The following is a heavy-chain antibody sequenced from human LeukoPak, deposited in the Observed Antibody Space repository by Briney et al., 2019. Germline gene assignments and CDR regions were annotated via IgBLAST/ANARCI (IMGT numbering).Heavy chain of an antibody. V-gene: IGHV1-46*01. J-gene: IGHJ4*02. CDR2: INPSGGST. Sequence: ASVKVSCKASGYTFSSYHMHWVRQAPGQGLEWMGTINPSGGSTSYAQKFQGRVTMTRDTSTSTVYMELSRLRYEDTAVYYCARDWGVLPVHYFGYWGRGTLVTVSS. CDR3: ARDWGVLPVHYFGY. D-gene: IGHD3-10*01. CDR1: GYTFSSYH.